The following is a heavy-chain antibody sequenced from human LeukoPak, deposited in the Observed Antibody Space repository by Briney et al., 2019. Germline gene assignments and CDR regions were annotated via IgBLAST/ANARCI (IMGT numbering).Heavy chain of an antibody. J-gene: IGHJ4*02. Sequence: ASVKVSCKASGYTFTSYYMHWVRQAPGQGLEWMGWISAYNGNTNYAQKLQGRVTMTTDTSTSTAYMELRSLRSDDTAVYYCARDLYSYPDYWGQGTLVTVSS. D-gene: IGHD5-18*01. CDR3: ARDLYSYPDY. CDR2: ISAYNGNT. V-gene: IGHV1-18*04. CDR1: GYTFTSYY.